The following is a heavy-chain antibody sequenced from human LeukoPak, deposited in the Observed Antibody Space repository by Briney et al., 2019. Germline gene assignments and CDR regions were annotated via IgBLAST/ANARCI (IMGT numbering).Heavy chain of an antibody. CDR3: ARGAAAGTLYGHPGYFDY. V-gene: IGHV4-61*01. J-gene: IGHJ4*02. CDR2: IYYSGST. CDR1: GGSISSSSYY. Sequence: PSETLSLTCTVSGGSISSSSYYWSWIRQPPGKGLEWIGYIYYSGSTNYNPSLKSRVTISVDTSKNQFSLKLSSVTAADTAVYYCARGAAAGTLYGHPGYFDYWGQGTLVTVSS. D-gene: IGHD6-13*01.